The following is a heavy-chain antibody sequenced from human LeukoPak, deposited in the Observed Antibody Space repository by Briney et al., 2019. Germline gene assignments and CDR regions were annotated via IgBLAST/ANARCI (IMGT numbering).Heavy chain of an antibody. V-gene: IGHV3-23*01. CDR3: AKDGSYGYSGDFDY. Sequence: GGSLRLSCAASGFTFSSYAMSWVRQAPGKGLEWVSAISGSGGSTYYADSVKGRFTISRDNSKNTLYLQMNSLGAEDTAVYYCAKDGSYGYSGDFDYWGQGTLVTVSS. J-gene: IGHJ4*02. CDR2: ISGSGGST. CDR1: GFTFSSYA. D-gene: IGHD5-18*01.